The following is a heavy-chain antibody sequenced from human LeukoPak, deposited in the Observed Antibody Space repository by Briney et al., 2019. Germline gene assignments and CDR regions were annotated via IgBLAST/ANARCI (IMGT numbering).Heavy chain of an antibody. J-gene: IGHJ4*01. Sequence: NPSETLSLTCTVSGGSISSYYWSWIRQPPGKGLEWIGYIYYSGSTNYNPSLKSRVTISVDTSKNQFSLRLSSVTAADTAVYYCARVLSGSNFDSWGHGTLVTVSS. CDR2: IYYSGST. V-gene: IGHV4-59*12. CDR3: ARVLSGSNFDS. CDR1: GGSISSYY. D-gene: IGHD3-22*01.